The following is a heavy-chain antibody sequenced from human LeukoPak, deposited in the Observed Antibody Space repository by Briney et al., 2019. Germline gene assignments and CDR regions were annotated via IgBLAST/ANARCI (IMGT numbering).Heavy chain of an antibody. V-gene: IGHV3-23*01. CDR1: GFIFSSYT. D-gene: IGHD4-17*01. CDR2: ISGSGDST. CDR3: AKDSPSAPVTSV. Sequence: GGSLRLSCAASGFIFSSYTMSWVRQAPGKGLEWVSTISGSGDSTYYVDSVKGRFTISRDNSKNTLYLQVNSLRAEDTAVYYCAKDSPSAPVTSVWGQGTLVTVSS. J-gene: IGHJ4*02.